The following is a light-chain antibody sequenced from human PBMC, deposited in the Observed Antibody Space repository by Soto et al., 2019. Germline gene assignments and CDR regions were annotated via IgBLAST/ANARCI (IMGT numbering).Light chain of an antibody. CDR1: QSVSTH. V-gene: IGKV3-15*01. CDR3: QQYNNWPPLT. Sequence: EVVMTQSPVNLSVSPGERATLSCRASQSVSTHLAWYQQKPGQAPKLLIYAASTRVTGISARFSGSGSGTEFSLTISSLQSEDFGIYYCQQYNNWPPLTFGGGTKVEIK. CDR2: AAS. J-gene: IGKJ4*01.